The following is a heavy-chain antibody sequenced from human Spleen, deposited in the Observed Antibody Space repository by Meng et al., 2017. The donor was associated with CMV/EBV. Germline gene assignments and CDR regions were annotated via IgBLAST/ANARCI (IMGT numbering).Heavy chain of an antibody. V-gene: IGHV3-30*02. CDR2: IRYYGSNE. CDR3: ARDYGPTGTTGGYYYYGMDV. J-gene: IGHJ6*02. D-gene: IGHD1-1*01. CDR1: GFAFSSYG. Sequence: GESLKISCAASGFAFSSYGMHWVRQAPGKGLEWVAFIRYYGSNEYYAASVRGRFTISRDNSKNALFLQMNSLRAEDTAVYYCARDYGPTGTTGGYYYYGMDVWGQGTTVTVSS.